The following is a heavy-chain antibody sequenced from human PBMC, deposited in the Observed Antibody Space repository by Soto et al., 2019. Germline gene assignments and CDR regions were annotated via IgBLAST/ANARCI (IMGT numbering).Heavy chain of an antibody. J-gene: IGHJ4*02. Sequence: SETLSLTCTVSGGSISSGGYYWNWIRQHPGKGLEWIGYIYYIGSTYYNPSLKSRVTISVDRSENQFSLKLSSVTAADTAVYYCAAGGGLPRYYWGQGTLVTVSS. CDR2: IYYIGST. CDR1: GGSISSGGYY. D-gene: IGHD5-12*01. V-gene: IGHV4-31*03. CDR3: AAGGGLPRYY.